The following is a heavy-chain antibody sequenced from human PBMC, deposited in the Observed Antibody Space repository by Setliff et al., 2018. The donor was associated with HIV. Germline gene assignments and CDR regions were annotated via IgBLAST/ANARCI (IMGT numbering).Heavy chain of an antibody. CDR1: GYTFTGHY. Sequence: GASVKVSCKASGYTFTGHYVHWVRQAPGQGLEWMGVINPGGGSASHAQKFQGRVTMTRDTSTSTVYMELSSLISDDTAVYYCAREERYYDGKGALDYWGQGMLVTVSS. CDR3: AREERYYDGKGALDY. D-gene: IGHD3-22*01. CDR2: INPGGGSA. J-gene: IGHJ4*02. V-gene: IGHV1-46*01.